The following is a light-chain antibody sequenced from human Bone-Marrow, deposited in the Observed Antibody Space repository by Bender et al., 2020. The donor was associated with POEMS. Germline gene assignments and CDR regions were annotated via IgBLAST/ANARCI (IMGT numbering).Light chain of an antibody. J-gene: IGLJ3*02. Sequence: QSALTQPASVSGSPGQSITISCTGTASDVGAYNYVSWYQQHPGKAPKLVIYDVTYRPSGVSDRFSGSKSGNTASLTISGLQADDEADYYCCSYATTTTWAFGGGTKVTVL. CDR3: CSYATTTTWA. CDR1: ASDVGAYNY. V-gene: IGLV2-14*03. CDR2: DVT.